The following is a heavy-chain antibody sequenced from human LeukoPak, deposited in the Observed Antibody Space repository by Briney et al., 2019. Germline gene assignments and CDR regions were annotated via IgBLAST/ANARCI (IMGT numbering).Heavy chain of an antibody. CDR3: ARSRRFVVGIVDV. D-gene: IGHD1-26*01. Sequence: PSETLSLTCAVYGGSFSGYYWSWIRQPPGKGLEWIGSIYYSGSTYYNPSLKSRVTISVDTSKNQFSLKLSSVTAADTAVYYCARSRRFVVGIVDVWGKGTTVTVSS. V-gene: IGHV4-34*01. CDR2: IYYSGST. J-gene: IGHJ6*04. CDR1: GGSFSGYY.